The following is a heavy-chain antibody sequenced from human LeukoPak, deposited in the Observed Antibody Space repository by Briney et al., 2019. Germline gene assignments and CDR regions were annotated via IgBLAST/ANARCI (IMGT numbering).Heavy chain of an antibody. V-gene: IGHV4-61*01. CDR3: ARAYSSSSATLGY. CDR2: IYYSGST. J-gene: IGHJ4*02. Sequence: SETLSLTCTVSGGSVSSGNYYWSWIRQPPGKGLEWIGYIYYSGSTNYNPSLKSRVTISVDTSKNQFSLKLSSVTAADTAVYYCARAYSSSSATLGYWGQGTLVTVSS. D-gene: IGHD6-6*01. CDR1: GGSVSSGNYY.